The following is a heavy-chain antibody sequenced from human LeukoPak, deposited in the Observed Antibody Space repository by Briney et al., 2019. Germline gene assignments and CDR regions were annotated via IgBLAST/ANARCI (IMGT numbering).Heavy chain of an antibody. CDR3: ARGVRNQLLSEY. CDR2: VNSNSGNT. J-gene: IGHJ4*02. CDR1: GYTFSTYD. Sequence: ASVKVSCKASGYTFSTYDVTWVRQAPGQGLEWMGWVNSNSGNTGYAQKFRGRVTMTSDSSTSSAYMELSSLTSEDTAVYYCARGVRNQLLSEYWGQGTLITVSS. D-gene: IGHD2-2*01. V-gene: IGHV1-8*01.